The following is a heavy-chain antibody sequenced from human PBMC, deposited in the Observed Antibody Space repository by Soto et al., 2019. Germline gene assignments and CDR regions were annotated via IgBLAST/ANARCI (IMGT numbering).Heavy chain of an antibody. D-gene: IGHD5-18*01. V-gene: IGHV4-61*01. CDR2: IYYSGNT. Sequence: SETLSLTCTVSGGSVSSGSYYWTWIRQPPGKGLEWIGYIYYSGNTNYNPSLKSRVTISVDTSRNQFSLKLTSVTAADAAVYYCARDIRGYSRAFDYWGQGXLVTVSS. CDR1: GGSVSSGSYY. CDR3: ARDIRGYSRAFDY. J-gene: IGHJ4*02.